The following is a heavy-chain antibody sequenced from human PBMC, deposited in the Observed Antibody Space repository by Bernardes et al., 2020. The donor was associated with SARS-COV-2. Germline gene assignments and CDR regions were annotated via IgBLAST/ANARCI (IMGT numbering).Heavy chain of an antibody. Sequence: PDTLSLTCAVSGDSVSSASYYYGRLLQPPVNGQEWIGNIFYAGSTYYSPSLQSRVTISVELSKNQFSLKLSSVTAEDTAVYYCTRGVEISVEVGLYYYGLDVWGQGTTVTV. CDR1: GDSVSSASYY. CDR2: IFYAGST. J-gene: IGHJ6*02. D-gene: IGHD2-21*01. V-gene: IGHV4-39*01. CDR3: TRGVEISVEVGLYYYGLDV.